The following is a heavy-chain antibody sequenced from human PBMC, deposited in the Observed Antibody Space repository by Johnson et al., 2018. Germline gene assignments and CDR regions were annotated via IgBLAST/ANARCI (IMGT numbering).Heavy chain of an antibody. CDR3: ARRESGFGYYYMDV. Sequence: QLVESGAEVKKPGASVKVSCKASGYTFTSYDFNWVRQASGQGLEWMGWMNPNSGNTGYAQKFQGRVTMTRNTSITTAYMELSSLRSEDTAVYYCARRESGFGYYYMDVWGKGTTVIVSS. V-gene: IGHV1-8*01. CDR2: MNPNSGNT. CDR1: GYTFTSYD. D-gene: IGHD3-22*01. J-gene: IGHJ6*03.